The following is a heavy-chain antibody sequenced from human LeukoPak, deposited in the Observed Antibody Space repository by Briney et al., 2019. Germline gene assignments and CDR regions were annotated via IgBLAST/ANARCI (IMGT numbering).Heavy chain of an antibody. Sequence: GASVKVSCQASGYTFTNYAIQWVRQAPGQSLEWLGWINAGNGDTKYSQTFQGRVTITRDTSARIAYMELSSLRSDDTAIYFCARGGSSWSAEYFQYWGQGTLVTVSS. V-gene: IGHV1-3*01. CDR2: INAGNGDT. CDR1: GYTFTNYA. CDR3: ARGGSSWSAEYFQY. J-gene: IGHJ1*01. D-gene: IGHD6-13*01.